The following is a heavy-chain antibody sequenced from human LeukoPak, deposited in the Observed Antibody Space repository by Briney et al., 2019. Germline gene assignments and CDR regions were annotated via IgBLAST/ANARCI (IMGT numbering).Heavy chain of an antibody. D-gene: IGHD3-10*01. Sequence: PGGSLRLSCAVSGFTFSSYCMSWVRQAPGKGLEWVANIKQDGSEKYYVDSVKGRFTISRDNAKNSLYLQMNSLRAEDTAVYYCARDARGSYLTRSFHYWGQGTLVTVSS. CDR2: IKQDGSEK. CDR3: ARDARGSYLTRSFHY. J-gene: IGHJ4*02. V-gene: IGHV3-7*05. CDR1: GFTFSSYC.